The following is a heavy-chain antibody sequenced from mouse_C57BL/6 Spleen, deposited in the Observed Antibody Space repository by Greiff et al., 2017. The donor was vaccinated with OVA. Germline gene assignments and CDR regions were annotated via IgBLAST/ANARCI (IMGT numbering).Heavy chain of an antibody. CDR1: GYAFSSYW. J-gene: IGHJ2*01. CDR3: ARWEYSNYGGNDY. Sequence: QVQLQQSGAELVKPGASVKISCKASGYAFSSYWMNWVKQRPGKGLEWIGQIYPGDGDTNYNGKFKGKATLTADKSSSTAYMQLSSLTSEDSAVYFCARWEYSNYGGNDYWGQGTTLTVSS. V-gene: IGHV1-80*01. CDR2: IYPGDGDT. D-gene: IGHD2-5*01.